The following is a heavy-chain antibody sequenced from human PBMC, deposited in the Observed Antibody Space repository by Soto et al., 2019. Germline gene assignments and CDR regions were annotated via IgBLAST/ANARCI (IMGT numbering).Heavy chain of an antibody. V-gene: IGHV1-18*01. CDR1: GYTFTSYG. Sequence: ASVKVSCKASGYTFTSYGISWVRQAPGQGLEWMGWISAYNGNTNYAQKLQGRVTMTTDTSTSTAYMELRSLRSDDTAVYYCARDRRARRWLQSLSPEFDYWGQGTLVPVSS. J-gene: IGHJ4*02. D-gene: IGHD5-12*01. CDR2: ISAYNGNT. CDR3: ARDRRARRWLQSLSPEFDY.